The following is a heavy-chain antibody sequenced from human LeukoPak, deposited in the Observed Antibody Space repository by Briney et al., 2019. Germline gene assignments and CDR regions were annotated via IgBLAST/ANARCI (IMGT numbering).Heavy chain of an antibody. Sequence: ASVKVSCKASGYTFTSYDINWVRQATGQGLEWMGWMNPNSGNTGYAQKFQGRVTMTRDMSTSTVYMELSSLRSEDTAVYYCAREIAYGSGSYLDYWGQGTLVTVSS. CDR3: AREIAYGSGSYLDY. CDR1: GYTFTSYD. J-gene: IGHJ4*02. D-gene: IGHD3-10*01. CDR2: MNPNSGNT. V-gene: IGHV1-8*01.